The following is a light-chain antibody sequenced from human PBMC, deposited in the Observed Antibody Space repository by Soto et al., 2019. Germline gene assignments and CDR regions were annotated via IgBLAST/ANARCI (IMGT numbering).Light chain of an antibody. CDR2: DAS. V-gene: IGKV1-33*01. CDR3: QQFHNFPPT. CDR1: QAISNY. Sequence: DIQMTHSPSSLSASVGDRVTITCQASQAISNYLNWYQQKPGKPPNLLIYDASTLKSGVPSRFSGSRSGTNFTFTITSLQPEDIATYYCQQFHNFPPTFGPGTKV. J-gene: IGKJ3*01.